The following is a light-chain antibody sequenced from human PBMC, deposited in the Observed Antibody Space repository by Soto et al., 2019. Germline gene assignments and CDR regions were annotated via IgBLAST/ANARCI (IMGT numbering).Light chain of an antibody. CDR2: TVS. V-gene: IGKV2-40*01. CDR3: MKRIEFPLT. CDR1: QSLLDSDDGNTY. Sequence: DIVMTQTPLSLPVTPGEPASISCGSSQSLLDSDDGNTYLDWYLQKPGQSPQLLIYTVSYRASGVPDRFSGSGSGTDFTLKISRLEAEDVGVYDCMKRIEFPLTFGGATNVDIK. J-gene: IGKJ4*01.